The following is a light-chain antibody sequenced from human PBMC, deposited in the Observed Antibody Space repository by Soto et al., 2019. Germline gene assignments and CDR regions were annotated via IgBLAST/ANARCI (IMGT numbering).Light chain of an antibody. V-gene: IGKV1-39*01. Sequence: DIQMTQSPSSVSASVGDRVTITCRTSQSFSNYLAWYQHRPGKATKLLIYSATVLQSGVPSRFSSSGSGTDFTLTISRLQPEDSATYYCQQTYTIPWTFGQGTRVEIK. CDR2: SAT. CDR1: QSFSNY. J-gene: IGKJ1*01. CDR3: QQTYTIPWT.